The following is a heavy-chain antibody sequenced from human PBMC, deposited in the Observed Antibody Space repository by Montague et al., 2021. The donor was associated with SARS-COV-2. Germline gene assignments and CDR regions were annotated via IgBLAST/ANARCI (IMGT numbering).Heavy chain of an antibody. CDR1: GGSISSYY. D-gene: IGHD3-3*01. V-gene: IGHV4-59*08. CDR3: ARHFPETIFGVVFHPGGLDV. J-gene: IGHJ6*02. CDR2: IYYSGST. Sequence: SETLSLTCTVSGGSISSYYWSWIRQPPGKGLEWIGYIYYSGSTNYNPSLKCRVTISVDTSKNQFSLKLSSVTAADTAVYYCARHFPETIFGVVFHPGGLDVWGQGTMVTVSS.